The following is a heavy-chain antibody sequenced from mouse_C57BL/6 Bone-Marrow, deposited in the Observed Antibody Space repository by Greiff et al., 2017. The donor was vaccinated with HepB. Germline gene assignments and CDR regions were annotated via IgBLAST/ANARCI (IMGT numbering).Heavy chain of an antibody. J-gene: IGHJ1*03. V-gene: IGHV5-9-1*02. CDR2: ISSGGDYI. CDR1: GFTFSSYA. Sequence: EVMLVESGEGLVKPGGSLKLSCAASGFTFSSYAMSWVRQTPEKRLEWVAYISSGGDYIYYADTVKGRFTISRDNARNTLYLQMSSLKSEDTAMHYCTSLYYGSSYGYFDVWGTGTTVTVSS. D-gene: IGHD1-1*01. CDR3: TSLYYGSSYGYFDV.